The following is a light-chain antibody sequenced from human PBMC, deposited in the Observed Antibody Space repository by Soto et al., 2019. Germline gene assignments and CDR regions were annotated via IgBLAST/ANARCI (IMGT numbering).Light chain of an antibody. CDR1: QSVSSN. V-gene: IGKV3-15*01. CDR3: QQYNNWPLLT. Sequence: ERVMTQSPATLSVSPGERATLSCRASQSVSSNLAWYQQKPGQAPRLLIYGPSTRATDVPARFSGSGSGTEFTLIISSLQSEDFALYYCQQYNNWPLLTFGGGTKVEIK. CDR2: GPS. J-gene: IGKJ4*01.